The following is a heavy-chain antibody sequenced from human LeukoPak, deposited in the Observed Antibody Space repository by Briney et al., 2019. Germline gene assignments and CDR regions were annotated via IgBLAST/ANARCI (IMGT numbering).Heavy chain of an antibody. V-gene: IGHV3-74*01. CDR2: IKGDGSDT. CDR1: GFTFSSYW. J-gene: IGHJ6*02. Sequence: GGSLRLSCAASGFTFSSYWMHWVRQTPGKGLVWVSRIKGDGSDTLYADSVKGRFTISRDNAKNSLYLQMNSLRAEDTAVYYCASGDYYYGMDVWGQGTTVTVSS. CDR3: ASGDYYYGMDV. D-gene: IGHD3-10*01.